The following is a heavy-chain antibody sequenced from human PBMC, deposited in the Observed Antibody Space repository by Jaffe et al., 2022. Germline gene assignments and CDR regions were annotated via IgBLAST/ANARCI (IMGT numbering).Heavy chain of an antibody. CDR1: GFTFSSYA. CDR3: AKDLGYGDYGGLEGFDY. D-gene: IGHD4-17*01. J-gene: IGHJ4*02. V-gene: IGHV3-23*01. CDR2: ISGSGGST. Sequence: EVQLLESGGGLVQPGGSLRLSCAASGFTFSSYAMSWVRQAPGKGLEWVSAISGSGGSTYYADSVKGRFTISRDNSKNTLYLQMNSLRAEDTAVYYCAKDLGYGDYGGLEGFDYWGQGTLVTVSS.